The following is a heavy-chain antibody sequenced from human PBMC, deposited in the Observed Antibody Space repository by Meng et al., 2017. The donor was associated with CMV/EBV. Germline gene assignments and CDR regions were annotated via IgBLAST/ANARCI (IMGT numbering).Heavy chain of an antibody. CDR2: IDWDDDK. Sequence: SGPTLVKPTQTLTLTCTFSGCSLSTSGMRVSWIRQPPGKALEWLARIDWDDDKFYSTSLKTRLTISKDTSKNQVVLTMTNMDPVDTATYYCARINELNLDYWGQGTLVTVSS. CDR1: GCSLSTSGMR. J-gene: IGHJ4*02. D-gene: IGHD1-1*01. V-gene: IGHV2-70D*14. CDR3: ARINELNLDY.